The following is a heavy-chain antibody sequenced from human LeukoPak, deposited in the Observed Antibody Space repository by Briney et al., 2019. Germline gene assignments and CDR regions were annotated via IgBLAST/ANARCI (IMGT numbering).Heavy chain of an antibody. Sequence: PGGSLRLSCAASGFTISTNWMSWVRQAPGKGLEWVANIKQDGSAKYYVASVKGRFTISRDNARNSLYLQMNSLRAEDTAVYYCAREKLGTDAFDIWGQGTMVTVSS. D-gene: IGHD7-27*01. CDR3: AREKLGTDAFDI. V-gene: IGHV3-7*01. CDR1: GFTISTNW. CDR2: IKQDGSAK. J-gene: IGHJ3*02.